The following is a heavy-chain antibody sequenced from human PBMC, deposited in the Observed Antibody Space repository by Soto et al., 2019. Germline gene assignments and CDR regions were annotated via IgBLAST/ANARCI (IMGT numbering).Heavy chain of an antibody. V-gene: IGHV3-23*01. J-gene: IGHJ4*02. Sequence: GGSLRLSCAASGFTFSNYAMSWVHQAPGKGLEWITSVRGGGDLTYYADSVKGRFTISRDNSQNTISLQMYGLRAEDSAVYYCARDLRGAFDYWGQGTVVTVSS. CDR2: VRGGGDLT. D-gene: IGHD1-26*01. CDR3: ARDLRGAFDY. CDR1: GFTFSNYA.